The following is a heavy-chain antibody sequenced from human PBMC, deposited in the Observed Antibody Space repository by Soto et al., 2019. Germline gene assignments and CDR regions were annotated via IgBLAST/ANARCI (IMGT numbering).Heavy chain of an antibody. J-gene: IGHJ4*02. Sequence: GASVKVSCKASGYTFTCYYMYWVRQAPGQGLEWMGIINPSGGSTSYAQKFQGRVTMTRDTSTSTVYMELSSLRSEDTAVYYCARDPSGPAAKYYFDYWGQGTLVTVSS. V-gene: IGHV1-46*03. CDR3: ARDPSGPAAKYYFDY. D-gene: IGHD2-2*01. CDR2: INPSGGST. CDR1: GYTFTCYY.